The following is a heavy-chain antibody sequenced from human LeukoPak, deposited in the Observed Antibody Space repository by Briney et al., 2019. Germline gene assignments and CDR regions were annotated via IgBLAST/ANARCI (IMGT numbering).Heavy chain of an antibody. CDR1: GYTFTSSA. CDR3: AADLTAAGTGDGY. CDR2: IVVGSGNT. V-gene: IGHV1-58*01. Sequence: GASVKVSCKASGYTFTSSAVQWVRQARGQRLEWIGWIVVGSGNTNYAQKFQERVTITRDMSTSTAYMELSSLRSEDTAVYYCAADLTAAGTGDGYWGQGTLVTVSS. D-gene: IGHD6-13*01. J-gene: IGHJ4*02.